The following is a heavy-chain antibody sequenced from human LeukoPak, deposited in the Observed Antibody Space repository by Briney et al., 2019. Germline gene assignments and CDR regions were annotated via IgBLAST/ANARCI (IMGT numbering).Heavy chain of an antibody. CDR1: GFTFSSYW. CDR2: IKQDGSEK. Sequence: GGSLRLSCAASGFTFSSYWMSWVRQAPGKGLEWVANIKQDGSEKYYVDSVKGRFTISRDNSKNTLYLQMNSLRAEDTAVYYCAKDLSPNAYYYDSSGLWGQGTLVTVSS. CDR3: AKDLSPNAYYYDSSGL. D-gene: IGHD3-22*01. V-gene: IGHV3-7*03. J-gene: IGHJ4*02.